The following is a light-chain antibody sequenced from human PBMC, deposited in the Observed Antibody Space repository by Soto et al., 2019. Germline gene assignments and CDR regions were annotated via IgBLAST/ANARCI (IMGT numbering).Light chain of an antibody. Sequence: DIVMTQSPDSLAVSLGERATINCKSSQSVLYSSNNKNYLTWYQQKPGQPPKLLIFWASTRESGVPERFSGSWSGTDFTLRISSLQAEDVAVYYCQQHYDSPLTFGGGTKVEIK. CDR2: WAS. CDR1: QSVLYSSNNKNY. J-gene: IGKJ4*01. V-gene: IGKV4-1*01. CDR3: QQHYDSPLT.